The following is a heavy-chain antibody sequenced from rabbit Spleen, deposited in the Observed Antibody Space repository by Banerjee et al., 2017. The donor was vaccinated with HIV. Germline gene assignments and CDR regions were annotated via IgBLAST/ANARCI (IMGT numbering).Heavy chain of an antibody. CDR3: ARDGTGGSYFAL. J-gene: IGHJ4*01. CDR2: IDPLFGIT. CDR1: GFTLSSYY. Sequence: QLVESRGGLVQPGGSLKLSCTASGFTLSSYYMNWVRQAPGKGLEWIGYIDPLFGITYYANWVNGRFSISRENAQNTVFLQMTSLTAADTATYFCARDGTGGSYFALWGPGTLVTVS. V-gene: IGHV1S7*01. D-gene: IGHD8-1*01.